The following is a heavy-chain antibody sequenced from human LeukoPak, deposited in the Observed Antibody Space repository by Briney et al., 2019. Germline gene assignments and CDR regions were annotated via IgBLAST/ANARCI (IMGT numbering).Heavy chain of an antibody. J-gene: IGHJ4*02. CDR2: ISYDGSNK. CDR3: AKVSNDYGDYESPYFDY. V-gene: IGHV3-30-3*01. D-gene: IGHD4-17*01. CDR1: GFTFSSYA. Sequence: GRSLRLSCAASGFTFSSYAMHWVRQAPGKGLEWVAVISYDGSNKYYADSVKGRFTISRDNSKNTLYLQMNSLRAEDTAVYYCAKVSNDYGDYESPYFDYWGQGTLVTVSS.